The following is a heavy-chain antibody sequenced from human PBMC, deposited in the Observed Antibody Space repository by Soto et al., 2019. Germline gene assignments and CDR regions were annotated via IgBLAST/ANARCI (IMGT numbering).Heavy chain of an antibody. V-gene: IGHV1-69*09. Sequence: QEQVVQSGPAMKEPGSSVKVSCRASGIMSSGYGFSWVRQAPGQGLEWVGMINPILDSTHYAQNLQGRVSLSVDKSRDTAYGDVTSLRLEDTAIYFCATMKRARLDSWGRGTVVTVSS. CDR1: GIMSSGYG. J-gene: IGHJ4*02. CDR2: INPILDST. CDR3: ATMKRARLDS. D-gene: IGHD6-25*01.